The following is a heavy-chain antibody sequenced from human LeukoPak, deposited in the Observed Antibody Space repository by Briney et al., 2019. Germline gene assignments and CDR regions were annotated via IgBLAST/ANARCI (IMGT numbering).Heavy chain of an antibody. CDR3: ARALGYDFWSGYANWFDP. CDR1: GFSFSSHS. J-gene: IGHJ5*02. Sequence: GSLRLSCAASGFSFSSHSMNWVRQAPGKGLEWVAFVSYSSSIIHYADSVKGRFTISRDDGKNSLYLQMNSLRAEDTAVYYCARALGYDFWSGYANWFDPWGQGTLVTVSS. CDR2: VSYSSSII. V-gene: IGHV3-48*01. D-gene: IGHD3-3*01.